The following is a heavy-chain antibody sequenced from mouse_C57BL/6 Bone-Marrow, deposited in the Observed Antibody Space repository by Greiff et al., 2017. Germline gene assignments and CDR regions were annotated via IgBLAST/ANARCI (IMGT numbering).Heavy chain of an antibody. V-gene: IGHV14-4*01. CDR1: GFNIKDDY. CDR2: IDPENGDT. Sequence: VQLQQSGAELVRPGASVKLSCTASGFNIKDDYMHWVKQRPEQGLEWIGWIDPENGDTEYASKFQGKATITADTSSNTAYLQLSSLTSEDTAVYYCTTRSAWYYAMDYWGQGTSVTVSS. CDR3: TTRSAWYYAMDY. J-gene: IGHJ4*01.